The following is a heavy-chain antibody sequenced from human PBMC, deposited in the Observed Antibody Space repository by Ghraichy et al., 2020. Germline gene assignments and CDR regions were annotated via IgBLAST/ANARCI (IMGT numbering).Heavy chain of an antibody. Sequence: GGSLRLSCAASGFTFSSYGMHWVRQAPGKGLEWVAVISYDGSNKYYADSVKGRFTISRDNSKNTLYLQMNSLRAEDTAVYYCANTRTGYFDWSPDSPDYWGQGTLVTVSS. D-gene: IGHD3-9*01. V-gene: IGHV3-30*18. CDR2: ISYDGSNK. CDR3: ANTRTGYFDWSPDSPDY. CDR1: GFTFSSYG. J-gene: IGHJ4*02.